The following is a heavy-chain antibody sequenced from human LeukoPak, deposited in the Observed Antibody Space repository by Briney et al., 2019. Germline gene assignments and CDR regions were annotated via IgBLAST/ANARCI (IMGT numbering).Heavy chain of an antibody. CDR3: ARDYYYDSSGYPGGYFDY. D-gene: IGHD3-22*01. Sequence: GGSLRLSCAASGFTFSSYGMHWVRQAPGKGLEWVAVISYDGSNKYYADSVKGRFTISRDNSKNTLYLQMNSLRAEDTAVYYCARDYYYDSSGYPGGYFDYWGQGTLVTVSS. V-gene: IGHV3-30*03. CDR2: ISYDGSNK. J-gene: IGHJ4*02. CDR1: GFTFSSYG.